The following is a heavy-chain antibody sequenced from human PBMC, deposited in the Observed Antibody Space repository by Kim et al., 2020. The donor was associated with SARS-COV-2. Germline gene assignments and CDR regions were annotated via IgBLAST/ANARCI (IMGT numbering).Heavy chain of an antibody. CDR1: GFTFGDYA. V-gene: IGHV3-9*01. J-gene: IGHJ4*02. D-gene: IGHD6-19*01. Sequence: GGSLRLSCAASGFTFGDYAMHWVRQAPGKGLEWVSGISWNSGSIGYADSVKGRFTISRDNAKNSLYLQMNSLRAEDTALYYCAKDTGIAVAGTPFDYWGQGTLVTVSS. CDR3: AKDTGIAVAGTPFDY. CDR2: ISWNSGSI.